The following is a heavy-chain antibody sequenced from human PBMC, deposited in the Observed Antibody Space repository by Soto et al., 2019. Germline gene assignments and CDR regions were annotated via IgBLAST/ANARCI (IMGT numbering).Heavy chain of an antibody. V-gene: IGHV4-59*01. J-gene: IGHJ4*02. CDR2: IYYSGST. CDR3: ARLPRGSWNVYFDY. CDR1: GGSLTRYY. D-gene: IGHD1-1*01. Sequence: SGTLSLPRPVSGGSLTRYYWGLIRPPPGKGLEWIGYIYYSGSTNYNPSLKSRVTISVDTSKNQFSLKLSSVTAADTAVYYCARLPRGSWNVYFDYWGQGTLVTVSS.